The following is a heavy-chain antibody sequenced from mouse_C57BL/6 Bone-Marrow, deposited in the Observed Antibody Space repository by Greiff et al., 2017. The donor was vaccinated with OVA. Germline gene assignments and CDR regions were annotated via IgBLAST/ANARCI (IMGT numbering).Heavy chain of an antibody. CDR3: ARAFIYYYGSSYYFDY. D-gene: IGHD1-1*01. J-gene: IGHJ2*01. V-gene: IGHV1-81*01. CDR2: IYPRSGNT. Sequence: VQLQQSGAELARPGASVKLSCKASGYTFTSYGISWVKQRTGQGLEWIGEIYPRSGNTYYNEKFKGKATLTADKSSSTAYMELRSLTSEDSAVYFCARAFIYYYGSSYYFDYWGQGTTLTVSS. CDR1: GYTFTSYG.